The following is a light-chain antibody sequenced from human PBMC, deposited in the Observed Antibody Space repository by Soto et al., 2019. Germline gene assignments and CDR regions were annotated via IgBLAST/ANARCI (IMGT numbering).Light chain of an antibody. CDR2: GAS. CDR1: QSVNNN. V-gene: IGKV3-15*01. J-gene: IGKJ2*01. CDR3: QQYNNLPPDT. Sequence: EIILTQSPASLSVSPGERATLSCRASQSVNNNLAWYQQKPGQAPRLLIYGASTRATGIPGRFRGSGSGTEFTLLITSLQSEEFAVYFCQQYNNLPPDTFGQGTKLEIK.